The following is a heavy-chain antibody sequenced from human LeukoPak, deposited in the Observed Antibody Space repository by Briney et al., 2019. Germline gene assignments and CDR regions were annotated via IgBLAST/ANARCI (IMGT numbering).Heavy chain of an antibody. J-gene: IGHJ4*02. D-gene: IGHD5-18*01. CDR1: GFTFSNYA. V-gene: IGHV3-23*01. CDR2: ISGSSDST. CDR3: AKDRSYSYGGIDY. Sequence: PGRSLRLSCAASGFTFSNYAMNWVRQAPGKGLEWVSAISGSSDSTYYVDSVKGRFTISRDNPKNTLYLQMNSLRAEDTAVYYCAKDRSYSYGGIDYWGQGTLVTVSS.